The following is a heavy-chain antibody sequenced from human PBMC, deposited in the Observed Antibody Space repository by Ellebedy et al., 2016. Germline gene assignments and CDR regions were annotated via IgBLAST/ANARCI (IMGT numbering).Heavy chain of an antibody. J-gene: IGHJ4*02. D-gene: IGHD3-10*01. CDR1: GYTFTTFS. CDR3: AKTSGWGYGEN. CDR2: VNTFRGNT. V-gene: IGHV1-18*04. Sequence: ASVKVSXXASGYTFTTFSITWVRQVPGQGLEWMGFVNTFRGNTKFAQKFQGRVSMTTDSSTHTAYMDLRSLRSDDTAMYYCAKTSGWGYGENWGQGTLVTVSS.